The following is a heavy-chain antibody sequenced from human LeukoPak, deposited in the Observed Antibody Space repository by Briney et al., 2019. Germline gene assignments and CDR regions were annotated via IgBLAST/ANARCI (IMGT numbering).Heavy chain of an antibody. CDR2: IFYSGTT. V-gene: IGHV4-59*12. Sequence: SETLSLTCTVSGGSISSYYWSWIRQPPGKGLEWIGFIFYSGTTNYNPSLKSRVTISVDTSKNQFSLKLSSVTAADTAVYYCARGPVVVVAATPFDYWGQGTLVTVSS. D-gene: IGHD2-15*01. CDR1: GGSISSYY. J-gene: IGHJ4*02. CDR3: ARGPVVVVAATPFDY.